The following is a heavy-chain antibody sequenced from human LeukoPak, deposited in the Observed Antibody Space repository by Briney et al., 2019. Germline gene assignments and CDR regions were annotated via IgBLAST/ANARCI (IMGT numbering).Heavy chain of an antibody. CDR3: AKGAGGSYGLYYFDY. D-gene: IGHD3-10*01. J-gene: IGHJ4*02. Sequence: GGSLRLSCAASGFTSSSYGMHWVRQAPGKGLEWVAFIRYDGSNKYYADSVKGRFTISRDNSKNTLYLQMNSLRAEDTAVYYCAKGAGGSYGLYYFDYWGQGALVTVSS. V-gene: IGHV3-30*02. CDR1: GFTSSSYG. CDR2: IRYDGSNK.